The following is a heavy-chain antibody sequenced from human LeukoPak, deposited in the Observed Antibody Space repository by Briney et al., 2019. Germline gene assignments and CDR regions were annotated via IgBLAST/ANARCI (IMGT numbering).Heavy chain of an antibody. V-gene: IGHV3-7*01. Sequence: GGSLRLSCEASGFTFSSYWMSWVRQAPGKGLEWVAHIKEDESDEYYVDSVRGRFTASRDNAKNSVNLQMNSLRVEDTAVYYCARGPPADWGQGTLVTVSS. CDR3: ARGPPAD. J-gene: IGHJ4*02. CDR1: GFTFSSYW. CDR2: IKEDESDE.